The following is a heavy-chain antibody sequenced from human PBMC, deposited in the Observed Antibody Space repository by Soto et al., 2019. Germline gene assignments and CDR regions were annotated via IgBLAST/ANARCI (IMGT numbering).Heavy chain of an antibody. CDR2: ISISGTSV. Sequence: QVQLVESGGGLVKPGGSLRLSCKASGFTFSDYYMGWIRQAPGEGLEYMSYISISGTSVYYADSVKGRFTISRDNTRNSLYLQMNSLSAEDTGMYYCARVLYGSGTNWFDPWGQGALVTVSS. J-gene: IGHJ5*02. V-gene: IGHV3-11*01. CDR3: ARVLYGSGTNWFDP. CDR1: GFTFSDYY. D-gene: IGHD3-10*01.